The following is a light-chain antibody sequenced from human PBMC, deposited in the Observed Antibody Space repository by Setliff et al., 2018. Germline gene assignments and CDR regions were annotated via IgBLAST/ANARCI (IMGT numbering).Light chain of an antibody. Sequence: QSALTQPPSASGSPGQSVTISCTGTSGDVFGYNYVSWYQQHPGKAPKLMIYEVTKRPSGVPDRFSGSKSGNTASLTISGLQTEDEADYYCNAYTAGTTYVFGTGTKVTVL. CDR2: EVT. J-gene: IGLJ1*01. CDR3: NAYTAGTTYV. V-gene: IGLV2-8*01. CDR1: SGDVFGYNY.